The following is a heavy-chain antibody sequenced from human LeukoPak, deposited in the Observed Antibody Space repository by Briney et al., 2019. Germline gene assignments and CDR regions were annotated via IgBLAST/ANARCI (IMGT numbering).Heavy chain of an antibody. CDR2: INHSGST. D-gene: IGHD3-10*01. CDR3: ARGQGSVNGSGRHYYYYMDV. CDR1: GFTFSDYF. J-gene: IGHJ6*03. V-gene: IGHV4-34*01. Sequence: GSLRLSCAASGFTFSDYFMSWIRQGPGKGLEWIGEINHSGSTNYNPSLKSRVTISVDTSKNQFSLKLSSVTAADTAVYYCARGQGSVNGSGRHYYYYMDVWGKGTTVTVSS.